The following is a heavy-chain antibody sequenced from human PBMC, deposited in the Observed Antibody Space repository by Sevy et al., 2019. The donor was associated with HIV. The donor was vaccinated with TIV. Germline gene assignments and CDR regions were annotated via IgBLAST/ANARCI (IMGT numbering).Heavy chain of an antibody. J-gene: IGHJ4*02. Sequence: GGSLRLSCAASGFTFSSYSMNWVRRAPGKGLEWVSYTSSSSSTIDYADSVKGRFTISRDNAKNSLYLQMNSLRDEDTAVYYCARGSYQTFDYWGQGTLVTVSS. V-gene: IGHV3-48*02. CDR3: ARGSYQTFDY. D-gene: IGHD1-26*01. CDR1: GFTFSSYS. CDR2: TSSSSSTI.